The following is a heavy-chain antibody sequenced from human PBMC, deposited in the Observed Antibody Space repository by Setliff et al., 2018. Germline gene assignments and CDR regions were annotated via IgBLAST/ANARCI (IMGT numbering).Heavy chain of an antibody. J-gene: IGHJ4*02. CDR1: GLTFSDYY. Sequence: PGGSLRLSCAASGLTFSDYYMRWIRQASGKGLEWVSYISSSGSTIYYADSVKGRFTISRDNAKNSLYLQMNSLRAEDTAVYYCTTAVLQFLEWLFLTEDGFYVDYWGQGTLVTVSS. D-gene: IGHD3-3*01. CDR3: TTAVLQFLEWLFLTEDGFYVDY. CDR2: ISSSGSTI. V-gene: IGHV3-11*04.